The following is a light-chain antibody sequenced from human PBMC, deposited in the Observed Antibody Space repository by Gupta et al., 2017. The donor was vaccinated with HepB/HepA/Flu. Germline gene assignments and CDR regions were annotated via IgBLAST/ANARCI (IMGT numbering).Light chain of an antibody. J-gene: IGKJ1*01. V-gene: IGKV4-1*01. CDR2: WAS. CDR3: QQYYDSPRT. CDR1: QSVFYSSNKKNY. Sequence: DFVMTQSPDFPAVPLGERATIHCRSSQSVFYSSNKKNYLAWYQQKVGQPPKFLIYWASTRESGVPDRFSGSGSGTDFTLTISSLQAEDVAVYYCQQYYDSPRTFGQGTRVEIK.